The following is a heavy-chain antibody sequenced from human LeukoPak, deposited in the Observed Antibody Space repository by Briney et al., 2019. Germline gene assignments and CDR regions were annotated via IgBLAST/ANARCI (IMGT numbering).Heavy chain of an antibody. D-gene: IGHD3-22*01. Sequence: QTGRSLRLSCAASGFTFSSYGMPRARQAPFRRQEWVAFIRYDASKKYYADSVKGRLTISRDNSKNRLYLQMNSLRAEDTAVYYCAKDRVGFYYDSSGYYYTGFDYWGQGTLVTVSS. J-gene: IGHJ4*02. CDR1: GFTFSSYG. CDR2: IRYDASKK. CDR3: AKDRVGFYYDSSGYYYTGFDY. V-gene: IGHV3-30*02.